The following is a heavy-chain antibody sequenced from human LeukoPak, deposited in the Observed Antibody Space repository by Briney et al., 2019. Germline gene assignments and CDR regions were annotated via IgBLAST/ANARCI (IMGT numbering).Heavy chain of an antibody. J-gene: IGHJ4*02. CDR2: ISGSGGTT. CDR3: AKDPSDFLVDC. D-gene: IGHD2-21*02. V-gene: IGHV3-23*01. CDR1: GFTFYTYA. Sequence: GGSLRLSCAASGFTFYTYAMNWVRQAAGKGRQWFAAISGSGGTTSYADSVKGRFTLYRDNSKNTVYLQLSRLRAADTAVYYCAKDPSDFLVDCWGQGNLVTVSS.